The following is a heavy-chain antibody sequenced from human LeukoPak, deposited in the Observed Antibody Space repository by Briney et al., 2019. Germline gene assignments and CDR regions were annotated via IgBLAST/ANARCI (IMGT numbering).Heavy chain of an antibody. V-gene: IGHV4-59*01. CDR2: IYYSGST. J-gene: IGHJ4*02. Sequence: NPSETLSLTCTVSGGSISSYYWSWIRQPPGKGLEWIGYIYYSGSTNYNPSLKSRVTISVDTSKNQFSLKLSSVTAADTAVYYCARGREQLASFDYWGQGTLVTVSS. CDR3: ARGREQLASFDY. D-gene: IGHD6-6*01. CDR1: GGSISSYY.